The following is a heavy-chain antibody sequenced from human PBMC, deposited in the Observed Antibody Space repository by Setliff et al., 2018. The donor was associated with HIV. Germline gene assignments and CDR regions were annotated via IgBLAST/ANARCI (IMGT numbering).Heavy chain of an antibody. D-gene: IGHD3-22*01. Sequence: HPGGSLRLSCAASGFTFSSYALSWVRQAPGKGLEWVSAISGPGDGTYYADSVKGRFTISRDNSKNTLYLQLNSLRADDTAVYYCAKKGRDYYDNSGPHWGQGTLVTVTS. CDR3: AKKGRDYYDNSGPH. J-gene: IGHJ4*02. CDR1: GFTFSSYA. V-gene: IGHV3-23*01. CDR2: ISGPGDGT.